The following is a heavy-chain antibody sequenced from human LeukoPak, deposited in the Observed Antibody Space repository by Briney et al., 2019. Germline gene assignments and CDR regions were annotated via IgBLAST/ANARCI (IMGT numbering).Heavy chain of an antibody. J-gene: IGHJ4*02. CDR3: AKTGEGRRPAGSGSYQAFYYFDY. Sequence: GGSLRRSCAASGFTFTSYGMHWVRQAPGKGLEWVAVIWYDRSNKYYADSVKGRFTISRDNSKNTLYLQMNSLRAEDTAVYYCAKTGEGRRPAGSGSYQAFYYFDYWGQGTLVTVSS. V-gene: IGHV3-30*02. CDR2: IWYDRSNK. D-gene: IGHD3-10*01. CDR1: GFTFTSYG.